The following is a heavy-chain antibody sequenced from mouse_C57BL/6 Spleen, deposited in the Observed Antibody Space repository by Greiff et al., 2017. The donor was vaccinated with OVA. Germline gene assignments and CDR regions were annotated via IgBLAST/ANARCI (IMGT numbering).Heavy chain of an antibody. CDR1: GYTFTSYW. CDR2: IDPSDSET. CDR3: GREFISTVVGY. V-gene: IGHV1-52*01. D-gene: IGHD1-1*01. J-gene: IGHJ2*01. Sequence: QVQLQQPGAELVRPGSSVKLSCKASGYTFTSYWMHWVKQRPIQGLEWIGNIDPSDSETHYNQKFKDKATLTVDKSSSTAYMQLSSLTSEDSAVYYCGREFISTVVGYWGQGTTLTVSS.